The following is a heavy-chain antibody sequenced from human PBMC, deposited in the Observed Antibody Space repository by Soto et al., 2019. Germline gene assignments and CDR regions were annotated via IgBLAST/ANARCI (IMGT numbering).Heavy chain of an antibody. J-gene: IGHJ5*02. CDR2: MYAGGTT. CDR1: GFTVSSSY. V-gene: IGHV3-66*01. CDR3: AREFRDGSNTRLAFDP. D-gene: IGHD2-15*01. Sequence: EMQLVESGEGLVQPGGSLRLSCAASGFTVSSSYMTWVRQAPGKGLEWVSVMYAGGTTYYAGSVKGRFTFSRDNSKNMLYLQMNNLRAEATAVYYCAREFRDGSNTRLAFDPWGQGTLVTVSS.